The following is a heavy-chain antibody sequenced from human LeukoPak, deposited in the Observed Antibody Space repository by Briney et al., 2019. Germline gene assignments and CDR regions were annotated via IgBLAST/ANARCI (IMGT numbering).Heavy chain of an antibody. D-gene: IGHD3-9*01. CDR1: GFMFSNYV. CDR2: ITGSGGNT. V-gene: IGHV3-23*01. J-gene: IGHJ4*02. Sequence: GGSLRLSCGASGFMFSNYVMNWVRQAPGKGLEWVSAITGSGGNTYYADSVKGRFTISRDNSKNTVFLQMNSLRAEDTAVYYCAKWGDYDVLTGYYVSDYWGQGTLVTVSS. CDR3: AKWGDYDVLTGYYVSDY.